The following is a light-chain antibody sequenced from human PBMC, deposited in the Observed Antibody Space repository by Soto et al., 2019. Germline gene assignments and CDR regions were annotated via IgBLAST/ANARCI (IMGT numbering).Light chain of an antibody. CDR3: AAWDDSLSVVV. CDR2: NNN. CDR1: NSNIGTNY. J-gene: IGLJ2*01. V-gene: IGLV1-44*01. Sequence: QSVLTQPPSASGTPGQRVTISCSGSNSNIGTNYVNWYQQLPGTAPKLLIYNNNQRPSGVPDRFSGSKSGTSASLAISGLQSEDETDYYCAAWDDSLSVVVFGGGTKLTVL.